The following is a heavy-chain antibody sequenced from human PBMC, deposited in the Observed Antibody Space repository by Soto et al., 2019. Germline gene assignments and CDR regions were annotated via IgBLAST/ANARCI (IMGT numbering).Heavy chain of an antibody. Sequence: HPGGSLRLSCAASGFTFDDYAMHWVRQAPGKGLEWVSGISWNSGSMGYADSVKGRFTISRDNAKNSLYLQMNSLRAEDTALYYCAKDVGSIAARGDYYYYYGMDVWGQGTTVTVSS. D-gene: IGHD6-6*01. V-gene: IGHV3-9*01. J-gene: IGHJ6*02. CDR1: GFTFDDYA. CDR2: ISWNSGSM. CDR3: AKDVGSIAARGDYYYYYGMDV.